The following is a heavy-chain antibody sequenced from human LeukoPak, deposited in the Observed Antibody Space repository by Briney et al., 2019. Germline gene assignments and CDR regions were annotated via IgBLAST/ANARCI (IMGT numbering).Heavy chain of an antibody. CDR2: IQYDGSNQ. CDR1: GFTFSSYG. D-gene: IGHD6-6*01. J-gene: IGHJ4*02. CDR3: ARESGSYSSSYRFDS. Sequence: GGSLRLSCTASGFTFSSYGMHWVRQAPGKGLEWVAYIQYDGSNQQYADSVKGRFSISRDRSKNIPYLQMNSLRAEDTAVYYCARESGSYSSSYRFDSWGQGTLVTVSS. V-gene: IGHV3-30*02.